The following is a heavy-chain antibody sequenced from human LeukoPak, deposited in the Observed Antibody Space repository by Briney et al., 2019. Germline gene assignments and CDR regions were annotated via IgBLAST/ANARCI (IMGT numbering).Heavy chain of an antibody. D-gene: IGHD3-10*01. Sequence: GGSLRLSCSASGFTFTTYGMNWVRQAPGKGLEWVSGIGGSGIRTYYADSVKGRFTISRDNAKNTLYLQINSLRAEDTAVYYCVRDRYYSLDYWGQGILVTVSS. CDR2: IGGSGIRT. J-gene: IGHJ4*02. CDR3: VRDRYYSLDY. V-gene: IGHV3-23*01. CDR1: GFTFTTYG.